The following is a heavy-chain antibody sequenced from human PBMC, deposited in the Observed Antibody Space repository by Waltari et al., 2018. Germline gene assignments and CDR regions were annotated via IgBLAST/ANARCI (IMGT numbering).Heavy chain of an antibody. CDR2: ISGSI. D-gene: IGHD5-12*01. CDR3: AKDRGMATIRAWDAFDI. CDR1: GFTFSSYA. Sequence: EVQLLESGGGLVQPGGSLRLSCAVSGFTFSSYAMSWVRQAPGKGLEWVSGISGSIGYADSVKGRFTISRDNAKNSLYLQMNSLRAEDTALYYCAKDRGMATIRAWDAFDIWGQGTMVTVSS. J-gene: IGHJ3*02. V-gene: IGHV3-9*01.